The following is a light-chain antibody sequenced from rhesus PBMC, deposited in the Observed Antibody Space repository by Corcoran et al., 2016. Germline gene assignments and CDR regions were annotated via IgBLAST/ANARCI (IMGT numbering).Light chain of an antibody. J-gene: IGKJ2*01. CDR2: AAS. Sequence: DIQMTQSPSSLSASVGDRVTITCSASQGISDFLSWYQQKPGNVPKRLIYAASDLESGVPSRFSGSGSGTEFTLTISSLQPADFAAYYCLQGYTTPYSFGQGTKVEIK. CDR1: QGISDF. V-gene: IGKV1-36*02. CDR3: LQGYTTPYS.